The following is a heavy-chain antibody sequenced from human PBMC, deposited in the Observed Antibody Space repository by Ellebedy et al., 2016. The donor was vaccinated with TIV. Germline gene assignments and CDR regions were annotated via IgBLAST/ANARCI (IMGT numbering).Heavy chain of an antibody. CDR1: GYSFTSYW. CDR2: IYPGDSDT. CDR3: ARPTPEYYDSSGYPGGYYYFDY. D-gene: IGHD3-22*01. V-gene: IGHV5-51*01. J-gene: IGHJ4*02. Sequence: GESLKISXKGSGYSFTSYWISWVRQMPGKGLEWMGIIYPGDSDTRYSPSFQGQVTISADKSISTAYLQWSSLKASDTAMYYCARPTPEYYDSSGYPGGYYYFDYWGQGTLVTVSS.